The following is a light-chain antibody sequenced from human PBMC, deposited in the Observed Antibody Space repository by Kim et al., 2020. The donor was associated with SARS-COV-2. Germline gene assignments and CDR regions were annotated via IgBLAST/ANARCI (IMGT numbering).Light chain of an antibody. CDR2: DAS. J-gene: IGKJ3*01. CDR3: QQRSSWPLGVT. Sequence: ESVLTQSPATLSLSPGERASLSCRAGQSVGTYLAWYQQKPGQAPRLLIYDASKRATGIPARFSGSGSGTDFTLTISSLEPEDFAIYYCQQRSSWPLGVTFGPGTKVDIK. V-gene: IGKV3-11*01. CDR1: QSVGTY.